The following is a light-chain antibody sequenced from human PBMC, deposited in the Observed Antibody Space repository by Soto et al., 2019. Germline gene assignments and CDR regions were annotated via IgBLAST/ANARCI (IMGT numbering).Light chain of an antibody. CDR3: QQGYTTPIT. CDR1: QGISSY. Sequence: AIRMTQSPSSLSASTGDRVTITCRASQGISSYLAWYQQKPGKAPKLLIYAASTLQSGVPSRFSGSGSGTDFTLTISSLQPEDFATYHCQQGYTTPITFGQGTRLEIK. J-gene: IGKJ5*01. V-gene: IGKV1-8*01. CDR2: AAS.